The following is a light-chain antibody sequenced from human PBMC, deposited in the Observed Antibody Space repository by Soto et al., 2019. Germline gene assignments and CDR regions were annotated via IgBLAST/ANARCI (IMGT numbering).Light chain of an antibody. CDR1: QTVGSN. V-gene: IGKV3-15*01. CDR2: GAS. J-gene: IGKJ1*01. Sequence: EVVLTQSPPTLSVSPGERATLSCRASQTVGSNLAWYQHKPGQAPRLLISGASTRATGVPARFSGSGSGTEFALTISGLQSEDFTVDFCQQYNTRPQTFGQGTKVDIK. CDR3: QQYNTRPQT.